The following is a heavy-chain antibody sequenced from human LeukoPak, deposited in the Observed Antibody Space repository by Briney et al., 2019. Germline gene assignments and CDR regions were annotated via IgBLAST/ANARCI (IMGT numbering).Heavy chain of an antibody. Sequence: GCSLRLSCAASGRTFSSYGMQWVRQPPAKGLEGVALISADGNDTLHGDFVKGRFTIYRDDSTSTLYLQMNSLRAEDTAVYYCTTKVIRGNSGDDYDDWGQGTLVTVSS. D-gene: IGHD5-12*01. CDR3: TTKVIRGNSGDDYDD. CDR1: GRTFSSYG. J-gene: IGHJ4*02. CDR2: ISADGNDT. V-gene: IGHV3-30*03.